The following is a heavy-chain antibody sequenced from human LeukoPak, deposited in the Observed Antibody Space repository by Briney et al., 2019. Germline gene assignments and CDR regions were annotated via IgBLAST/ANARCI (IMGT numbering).Heavy chain of an antibody. V-gene: IGHV3-30*02. CDR1: GFTFSSYD. J-gene: IGHJ4*02. Sequence: GGSLRLSCAASGFTFSSYDMHWLRQAPGKGLEWVAFIRYDGSNKYYADSVKGRFTISRDNSKNTLYLQMSSLRAEDTAVYDCAKSHSGYGSGIPKYYFDYWGQGTLVTVSS. D-gene: IGHD3-10*01. CDR2: IRYDGSNK. CDR3: AKSHSGYGSGIPKYYFDY.